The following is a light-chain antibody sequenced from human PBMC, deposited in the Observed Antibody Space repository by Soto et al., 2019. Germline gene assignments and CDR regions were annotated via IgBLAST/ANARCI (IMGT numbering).Light chain of an antibody. Sequence: DIQMTQSPSNLSASVGATVPITCRASQSISSWLAWYQQKPVKAQNLLIYDASNLESGVPSRFSGSGSGTEFTLTINSLQPYDFATYDCQQYNSYLWTSGQGTKVDI. V-gene: IGKV1-5*01. CDR3: QQYNSYLWT. CDR1: QSISSW. CDR2: DAS. J-gene: IGKJ1*01.